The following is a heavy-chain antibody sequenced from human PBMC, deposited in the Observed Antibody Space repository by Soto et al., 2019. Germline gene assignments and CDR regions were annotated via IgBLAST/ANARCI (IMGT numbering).Heavy chain of an antibody. CDR2: IIPIFGTA. Sequence: GASVKVSCKASGGTFSSYAISWVRQAPGQGLEWMGGIIPIFGTANYAQKFQGRVTITADESTSTAYMELSSLRSEDTAVYYCARESLGIAAQTYYFDYWGQGTLVTVSS. J-gene: IGHJ4*02. CDR1: GGTFSSYA. V-gene: IGHV1-69*13. CDR3: ARESLGIAAQTYYFDY. D-gene: IGHD6-13*01.